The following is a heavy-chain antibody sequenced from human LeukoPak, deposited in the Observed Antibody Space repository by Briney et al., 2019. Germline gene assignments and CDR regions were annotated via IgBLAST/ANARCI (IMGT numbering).Heavy chain of an antibody. CDR2: VYTSGTT. D-gene: IGHD6-19*01. CDR1: GGSISGYY. Sequence: SETLSLTCTVSGGSISGYYWNWIRQPPGKRLEWIWRVYTSGTTNYSPSLKSRITMSVDTSKNQFSLRPISVTAADTAVYYCARSTGWSSDLFDYWGQGALVTVSS. V-gene: IGHV4-4*07. CDR3: ARSTGWSSDLFDY. J-gene: IGHJ4*02.